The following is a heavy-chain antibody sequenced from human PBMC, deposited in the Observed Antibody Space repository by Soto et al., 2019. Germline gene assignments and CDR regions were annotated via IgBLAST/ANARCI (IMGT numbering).Heavy chain of an antibody. CDR1: GGSFSGYY. CDR3: ARGGFLRCSSTSCYEENYGMDV. J-gene: IGHJ6*02. Sequence: SETLSLTCAVYGGSFSGYYWSWIRQPPGKGLEWIGEINHSGSTNYNPSLKSRVTIPVDTSKNQFSLKLSSVTAADTAVYYCARGGFLRCSSTSCYEENYGMDVWGQGTTVTVSS. D-gene: IGHD2-2*01. V-gene: IGHV4-34*01. CDR2: INHSGST.